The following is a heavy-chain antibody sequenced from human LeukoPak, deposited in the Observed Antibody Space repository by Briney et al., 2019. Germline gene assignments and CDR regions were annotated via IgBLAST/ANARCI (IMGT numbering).Heavy chain of an antibody. CDR2: ISYDGSNK. D-gene: IGHD6-13*01. CDR3: ARGSQQLVIDY. Sequence: GGSLRLSCAASGFTFSSYAMHWVRQAPGKGLEWVAVISYDGSNKYYADSVKGRFTISRDNSKNTLYLQMNSLRAEDTAVYYCARGSQQLVIDYWGQGTLVTVSS. V-gene: IGHV3-30-3*01. CDR1: GFTFSSYA. J-gene: IGHJ4*02.